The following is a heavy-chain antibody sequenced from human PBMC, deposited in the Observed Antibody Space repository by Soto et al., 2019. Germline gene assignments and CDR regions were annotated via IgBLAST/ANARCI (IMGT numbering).Heavy chain of an antibody. D-gene: IGHD3-10*01. V-gene: IGHV3-23*01. Sequence: PGGSLRLSCAASGFTFSSYAMSWVRQAPGKGLEWVSAISGSGGSTYYADSVKGRFTISRDNSKNTLYLQMNSLRAEDTAVYYCAKDSWDYYGSGSYVYYYYGMDVWGQGTTVTVSS. J-gene: IGHJ6*02. CDR2: ISGSGGST. CDR1: GFTFSSYA. CDR3: AKDSWDYYGSGSYVYYYYGMDV.